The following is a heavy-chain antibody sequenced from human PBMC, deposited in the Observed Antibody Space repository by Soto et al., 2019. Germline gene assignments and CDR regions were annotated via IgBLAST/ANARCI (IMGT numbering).Heavy chain of an antibody. Sequence: QVHLVQSGAEVKKPGASVKVSCKASGYTFTKYGITWVRQAPGQGLEWMGWISAHNGNTDYAQKLQGRVIVTRDTSASTAYMELRRLISDDTAVYYCARARYGDYWGQGALVTVSS. CDR3: ARARYGDY. V-gene: IGHV1-18*01. D-gene: IGHD1-1*01. J-gene: IGHJ4*02. CDR1: GYTFTKYG. CDR2: ISAHNGNT.